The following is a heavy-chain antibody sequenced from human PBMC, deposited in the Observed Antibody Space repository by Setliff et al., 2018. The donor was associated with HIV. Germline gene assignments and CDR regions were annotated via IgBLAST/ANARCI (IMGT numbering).Heavy chain of an antibody. CDR2: IYYTGRT. J-gene: IGHJ4*02. CDR1: GGSISSYDYN. Sequence: PSETLSLTCTVSGGSISSYDYNWGWIRQPPGKGLEWIANIYYTGRTYYNPSLKSRVTISVDTSKNQFSLKLRSVTAADTAVYYCEVAGQWGQGTLVTVS. D-gene: IGHD6-19*01. V-gene: IGHV4-39*07. CDR3: EVAGQ.